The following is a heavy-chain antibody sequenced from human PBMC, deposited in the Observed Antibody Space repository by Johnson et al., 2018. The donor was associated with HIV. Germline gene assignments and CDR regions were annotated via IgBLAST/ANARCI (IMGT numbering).Heavy chain of an antibody. Sequence: VQLVESGGGLVKPGGSLRLSCAASGFTFSNAWMSWVRQAPGKGLEWVGRIKSKTDGGTTDYAAPVKGRFTISRDDSKNTLYLQMNSLKTEDTAVYYCTTERWDPLIGADAFDIWGQGTMVTVSS. CDR3: TTERWDPLIGADAFDI. V-gene: IGHV3-15*01. CDR2: IKSKTDGGTT. D-gene: IGHD1-26*01. CDR1: GFTFSNAW. J-gene: IGHJ3*02.